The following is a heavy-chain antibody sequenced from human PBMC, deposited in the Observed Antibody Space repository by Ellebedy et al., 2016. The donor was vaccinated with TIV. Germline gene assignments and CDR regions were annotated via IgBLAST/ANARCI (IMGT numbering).Heavy chain of an antibody. V-gene: IGHV1-69*13. CDR2: IIPIFGTA. J-gene: IGHJ5*02. CDR3: ARVAGSSYGWFDP. CDR1: GGTFSSYA. D-gene: IGHD1-26*01. Sequence: SVKVSCXASGGTFSSYAISWVRQAPGQGLEWMGGIIPIFGTANYAQKFQGRVTITADESTSTAYMELSSLRSEDTAVYYCARVAGSSYGWFDPWGQGTLVTVSS.